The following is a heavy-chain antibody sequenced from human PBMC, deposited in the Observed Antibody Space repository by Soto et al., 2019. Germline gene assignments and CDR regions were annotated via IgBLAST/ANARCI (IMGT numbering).Heavy chain of an antibody. CDR2: INQDGSEK. V-gene: IGHV3-7*05. Sequence: LRLSCVTSGFSFSTFWLNWVRQAPGRGLEWVANINQDGSEKYYVDSVKGRFTISRDNSQNSLYLQMNSLRVEDTAVYYCARRGIAAGDYWGQGTLVSVSS. CDR1: GFSFSTFW. D-gene: IGHD6-13*01. CDR3: ARRGIAAGDY. J-gene: IGHJ4*02.